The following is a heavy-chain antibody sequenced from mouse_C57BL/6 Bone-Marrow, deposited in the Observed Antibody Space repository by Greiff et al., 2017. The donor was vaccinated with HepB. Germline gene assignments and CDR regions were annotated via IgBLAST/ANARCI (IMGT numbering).Heavy chain of an antibody. J-gene: IGHJ1*03. V-gene: IGHV1-19*01. CDR2: INPYNGGT. Sequence: VQLQQSGPVLVKPGASVKMSCKASGYTFTDYYMNWVKQSPGKSLEWIGVINPYNGGTSYNQKFKGKATLTVDKSSSTAYMELNSLTSEDSAVYYCARWGDCYFDVWGTGTTVTVSS. CDR1: GYTFTDYY. CDR3: ARWGDCYFDV.